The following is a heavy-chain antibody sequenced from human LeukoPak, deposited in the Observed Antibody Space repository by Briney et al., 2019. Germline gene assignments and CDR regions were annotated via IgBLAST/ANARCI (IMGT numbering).Heavy chain of an antibody. Sequence: PSETLSLTCTVSGGSISSYYWSWIRQPPGKGLEWIGYIYYSGSTNYNPSLKSRVTISVDTSKNQFSLKLSSVTAADTAVYYCARGVHRHSSSWYSAFFDYWGQGTLSPSPQ. CDR2: IYYSGST. V-gene: IGHV4-59*01. CDR1: GGSISSYY. J-gene: IGHJ4*02. D-gene: IGHD6-13*01. CDR3: ARGVHRHSSSWYSAFFDY.